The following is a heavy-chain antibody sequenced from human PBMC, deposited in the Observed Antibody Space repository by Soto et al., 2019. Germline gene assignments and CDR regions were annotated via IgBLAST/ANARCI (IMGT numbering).Heavy chain of an antibody. J-gene: IGHJ4*02. CDR1: GFTFSSYS. V-gene: IGHV3-21*01. Sequence: SLRLSCAASGFTFSSYSMNWVRQAPGKGLEWVSSISSSSSYIYYADSVKGRFTISRDNAKNSLYLQMNSLRAEDTAVYYCAREGSFGVVSPYFDYWGQGTLVTVSS. CDR2: ISSSSSYI. CDR3: AREGSFGVVSPYFDY. D-gene: IGHD3-3*01.